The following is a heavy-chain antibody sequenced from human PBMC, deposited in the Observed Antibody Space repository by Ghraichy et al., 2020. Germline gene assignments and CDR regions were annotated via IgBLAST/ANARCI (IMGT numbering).Heavy chain of an antibody. V-gene: IGHV3-23*01. CDR2: ISGSGGVS. J-gene: IGHJ4*02. Sequence: GGSLRLSCVASGFTFSSYSMSWVRQAPGKGLEWVSGISGSGGVSFYADSVKGRFTSSRDNSKNTLYLQMSSLRAEDTAVYYCGKQPITGYAGDYWGQGTLVTVSS. CDR3: GKQPITGYAGDY. D-gene: IGHD5-12*01. CDR1: GFTFSSYS.